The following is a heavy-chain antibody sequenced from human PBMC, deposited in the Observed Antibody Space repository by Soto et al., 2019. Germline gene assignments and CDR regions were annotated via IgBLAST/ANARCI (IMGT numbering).Heavy chain of an antibody. V-gene: IGHV1-8*01. CDR1: GYTFTSYD. CDR2: MNPNSGNT. J-gene: IGHJ4*02. CDR3: ARLNGYSYGYWWAAADYYFDY. D-gene: IGHD5-18*01. Sequence: QVQLVQSGAEVKKPGASVKVSCKASGYTFTSYDINWVRQATGQGLEWMGWMNPNSGNTGYAQKFQGRVTMTRNTSISTAYMELSSLRSEDTAVYYCARLNGYSYGYWWAAADYYFDYWGQGTLVTVSS.